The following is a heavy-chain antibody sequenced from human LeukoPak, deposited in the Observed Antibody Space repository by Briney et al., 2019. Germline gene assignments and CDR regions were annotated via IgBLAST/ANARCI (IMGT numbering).Heavy chain of an antibody. J-gene: IGHJ4*02. CDR3: ARTPYYYDSSGYPEYYFDY. V-gene: IGHV3-21*05. CDR1: GFTFSSYA. Sequence: GGSLRLSCTASGFTFSSYAMNWVRQAPGKGLEWVSYISSSSSYTNYADSVKGRFTISRDNAKNSLYLQMNSLRAEDTAVYYCARTPYYYDSSGYPEYYFDYWGQGTLVTVSS. CDR2: ISSSSSYT. D-gene: IGHD3-22*01.